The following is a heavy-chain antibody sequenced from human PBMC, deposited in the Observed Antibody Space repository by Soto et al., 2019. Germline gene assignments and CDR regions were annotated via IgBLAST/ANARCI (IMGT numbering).Heavy chain of an antibody. V-gene: IGHV1-2*02. CDR1: GYNFNDYY. J-gene: IGHJ4*02. CDR2: INPNGGGT. D-gene: IGHD3-22*01. Sequence: QVQLVQSGAEVKEPGASVRLSCKASGYNFNDYYIYWVRQAPGLGLECMGWINPNGGGTTYEQKFRGRVTFTRDTSLSTAHLEVTRLTSDDTAVYYCARHRFNYYDNTVYYYFDYWGQGTLVTVSS. CDR3: ARHRFNYYDNTVYYYFDY.